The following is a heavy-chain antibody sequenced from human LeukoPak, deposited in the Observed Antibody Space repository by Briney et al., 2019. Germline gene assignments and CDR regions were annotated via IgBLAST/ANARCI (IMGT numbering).Heavy chain of an antibody. V-gene: IGHV3-11*06. Sequence: GGSLRLSCAASGFTFSDYSMSWVRQAPGKGLEWISYICIYFGNTNYAHSVKGRFTISGDKAKNSLYLQMNSLRVEDTAVYYCARDYKYAFDNWGQGTLVTVSS. D-gene: IGHD5-24*01. J-gene: IGHJ4*02. CDR3: ARDYKYAFDN. CDR2: ICIYFGNT. CDR1: GFTFSDYS.